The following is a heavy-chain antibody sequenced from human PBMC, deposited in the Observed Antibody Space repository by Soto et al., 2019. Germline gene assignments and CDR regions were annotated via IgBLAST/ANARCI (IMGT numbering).Heavy chain of an antibody. Sequence: SETLSLTCTVSGASIITDNYFWVWIRQSPRRGLELIGSISYSGRTYDNPSLQSRVTISIDASKNQFSLKLTSVTTADAAVYYCARRRASDYGGNHHPYYFDRWGQGALVTVSS. CDR2: ISYSGRT. D-gene: IGHD4-17*01. CDR1: GASIITDNYF. V-gene: IGHV4-39*01. CDR3: ARRRASDYGGNHHPYYFDR. J-gene: IGHJ4*02.